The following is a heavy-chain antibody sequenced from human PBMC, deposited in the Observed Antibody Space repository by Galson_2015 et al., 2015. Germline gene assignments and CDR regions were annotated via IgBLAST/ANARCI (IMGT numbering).Heavy chain of an antibody. J-gene: IGHJ6*03. D-gene: IGHD6-6*01. V-gene: IGHV1-8*01. CDR1: GYTFTSYD. CDR3: ARHSSSSGYYYYMDV. Sequence: SVKVSCKASGYTFTSYDINWVRQAPGQGLEWMGWMNPNSGNTGYAQKFQGRVTMTRNTSISTAYMELSSLRSEDTAVYYCARHSSSSGYYYYMDVWGKGTTVTVSS. CDR2: MNPNSGNT.